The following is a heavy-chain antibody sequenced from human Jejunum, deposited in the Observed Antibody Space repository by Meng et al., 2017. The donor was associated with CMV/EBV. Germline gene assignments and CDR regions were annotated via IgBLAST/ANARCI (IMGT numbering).Heavy chain of an antibody. CDR3: ARGYSGYAFGY. CDR1: GFTFSNSN. D-gene: IGHD5-12*01. V-gene: IGHV3-21*01. CDR2: ISSSSTYI. J-gene: IGHJ4*02. Sequence: EVQLVESGGGLVKPGESLRVSCAASGFTFSNSNMNWVRQAPGKGLEWVSSISSSSTYIYYADSEKGRFTISRDNAKNSLYLQMNSLRAEDTAVYYCARGYSGYAFGYWGQGTLVTVSS.